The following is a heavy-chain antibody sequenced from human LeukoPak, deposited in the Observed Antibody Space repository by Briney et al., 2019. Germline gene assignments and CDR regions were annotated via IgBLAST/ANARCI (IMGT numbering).Heavy chain of an antibody. CDR2: INHSGST. D-gene: IGHD3-10*01. V-gene: IGHV4-34*01. Sequence: SETLSLTCAVYGGSFSGYYWSWIRQPPGKGLEWIGEINHSGSTNYNPSLKSRATISVDTSKNQFSLKLSSVTAADTAVYYCTRGLLWFRWFDPWGQGTLVTVSS. J-gene: IGHJ5*02. CDR3: TRGLLWFRWFDP. CDR1: GGSFSGYY.